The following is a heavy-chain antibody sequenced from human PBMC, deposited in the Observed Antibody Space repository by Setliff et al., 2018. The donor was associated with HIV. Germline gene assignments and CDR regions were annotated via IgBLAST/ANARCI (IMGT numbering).Heavy chain of an antibody. V-gene: IGHV4-61*09. J-gene: IGHJ6*03. D-gene: IGHD3-10*01. CDR3: ATGENYFGSGSPSVHYYMDV. Sequence: SETLSLTCNVSGGSIRSGSYFWSWLRQPAGKGLEWIGHIYTTGSTNYNPSFNNRVAISIDTSKNQLSLKVRFVTAADTAVYYCATGENYFGSGSPSVHYYMDVWGKGTTVTVSS. CDR2: IYTTGST. CDR1: GGSIRSGSYF.